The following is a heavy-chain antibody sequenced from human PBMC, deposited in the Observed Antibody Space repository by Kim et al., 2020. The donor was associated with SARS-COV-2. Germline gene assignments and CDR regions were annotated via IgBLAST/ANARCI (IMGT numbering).Heavy chain of an antibody. J-gene: IGHJ6*02. D-gene: IGHD6-13*01. V-gene: IGHV3-9*01. CDR3: AKVGAAAIYGMDV. CDR2: ISWNSGSI. Sequence: GGSLRLSCAASGFTFDDYAMHWVRQAPGKGLEWVSGISWNSGSIGYADSVKGRFTISRDNAKNSLYLQMNSLRAEDTALYYCAKVGAAAIYGMDVWGQGTTVTVSS. CDR1: GFTFDDYA.